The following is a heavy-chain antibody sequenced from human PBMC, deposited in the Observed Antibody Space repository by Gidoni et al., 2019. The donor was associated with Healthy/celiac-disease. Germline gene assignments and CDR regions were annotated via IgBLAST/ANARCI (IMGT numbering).Heavy chain of an antibody. CDR1: GFTFDDYA. Sequence: EVQLVESGGGLVQPGRSLRLSCAASGFTFDDYAMHWVRQAPGKGLEWVSGISWNSVSIGYADSVKGRFTISRDNAKNSLYLQMNSLRAEDTALYYCAKSSPSYYDSSGYSGSEYFQHLGQGTLVTVSS. CDR3: AKSSPSYYDSSGYSGSEYFQH. V-gene: IGHV3-9*01. J-gene: IGHJ1*01. CDR2: ISWNSVSI. D-gene: IGHD3-22*01.